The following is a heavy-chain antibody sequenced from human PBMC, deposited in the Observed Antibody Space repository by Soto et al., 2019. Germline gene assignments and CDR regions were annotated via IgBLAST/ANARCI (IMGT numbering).Heavy chain of an antibody. CDR1: GYTLTELS. V-gene: IGHV1-24*01. Sequence: GASVKVSCKVSGYTLTELSMHWVRQAPGKGLEWMGGFDPEDGETIYAQKFQGRVTMTEDTSTDTAYMELSSLRSEDTAVYYCATIPPRTLLRYFDWSRGIYDYRGQGTLVTVSS. J-gene: IGHJ4*02. CDR2: FDPEDGET. CDR3: ATIPPRTLLRYFDWSRGIYDY. D-gene: IGHD3-9*01.